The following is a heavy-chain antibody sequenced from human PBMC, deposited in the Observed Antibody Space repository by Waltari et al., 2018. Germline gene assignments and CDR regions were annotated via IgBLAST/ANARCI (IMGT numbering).Heavy chain of an antibody. Sequence: QVQLQESGPGLVKPSETLSLTCAVSGYSISSGYYWGWIRQPPGKGLEWIGSIYHSGSTYYNPSLKGRVTISVDTSKNQFSLKLSSVTAADTAVYYCARRWLGYCSGGSCYYFDYWGQGTLVTVSS. V-gene: IGHV4-38-2*01. CDR3: ARRWLGYCSGGSCYYFDY. CDR1: GYSISSGYY. CDR2: IYHSGST. D-gene: IGHD2-15*01. J-gene: IGHJ4*02.